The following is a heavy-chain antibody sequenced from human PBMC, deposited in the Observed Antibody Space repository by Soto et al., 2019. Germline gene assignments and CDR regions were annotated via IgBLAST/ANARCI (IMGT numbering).Heavy chain of an antibody. CDR1: GGPFGSSA. Sequence: QVQLVQSGADVKKPGSSVKVSCKTSGGPFGSSAISWVRQAPAQGLEWMGEIIPVFDKANYAQNFQGRLTITADEPTGTVFMQLCSLRSEDTAVYFCARLRRDWGDAFDLWGLGTFVTVSS. CDR3: ARLRRDWGDAFDL. D-gene: IGHD3-16*01. V-gene: IGHV1-69*01. J-gene: IGHJ3*01. CDR2: IIPVFDKA.